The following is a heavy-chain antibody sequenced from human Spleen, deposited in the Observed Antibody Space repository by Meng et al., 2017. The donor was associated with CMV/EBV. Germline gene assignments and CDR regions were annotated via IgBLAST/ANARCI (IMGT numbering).Heavy chain of an antibody. CDR3: ARVGDYYGSGSYSFDY. CDR1: GYTFSIYW. V-gene: IGHV5-51*01. CDR2: IFPGDSET. D-gene: IGHD3-10*01. J-gene: IGHJ4*02. Sequence: GESLKISCKGSGYTFSIYWIGWVRQIPGKGLEYMGMIFPGDSETRYSPSFEGQVTISADKSISTAYLQWRGLKASDTAMYYCARVGDYYGSGSYSFDYWGQGALVTVSS.